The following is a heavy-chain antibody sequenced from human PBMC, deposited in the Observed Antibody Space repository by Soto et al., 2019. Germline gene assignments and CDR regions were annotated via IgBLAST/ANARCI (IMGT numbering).Heavy chain of an antibody. D-gene: IGHD6-19*01. CDR3: ARHGRYSSGWSLRGCLQH. J-gene: IGHJ1*01. Sequence: QLQLQESGPGLVKPSETLSLTCTVSGGSISSSSYYWGWIRQPPGKGLEWIGSIYYSGSTYYNPALNRRVXTXVXXPKNQVSRTRSSVTAADTAVYYCARHGRYSSGWSLRGCLQHWGQGTLVTVSS. CDR1: GGSISSSSYY. V-gene: IGHV4-39*01. CDR2: IYYSGST.